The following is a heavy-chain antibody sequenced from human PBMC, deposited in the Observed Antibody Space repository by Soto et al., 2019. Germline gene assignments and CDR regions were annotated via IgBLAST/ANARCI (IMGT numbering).Heavy chain of an antibody. CDR1: GFTFSSYD. J-gene: IGHJ3*02. D-gene: IGHD3-22*01. CDR2: IGTAGDT. Sequence: GESLKISCAASGFTFSSYDMHWVRQATGKGLEWVSAIGTAGDTYYPGSVKGRFTISRENAKNSLYLQMNSLRAGDTAVYYCARAAYYDSSCYYAFDIWGQGTMVTVSS. CDR3: ARAAYYDSSCYYAFDI. V-gene: IGHV3-13*01.